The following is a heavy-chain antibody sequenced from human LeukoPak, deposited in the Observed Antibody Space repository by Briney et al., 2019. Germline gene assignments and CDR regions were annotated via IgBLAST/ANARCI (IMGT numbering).Heavy chain of an antibody. CDR1: GFTFSTYV. V-gene: IGHV3-33*01. J-gene: IGHJ4*02. Sequence: PGGSLRLSCAASGFTFSTYVMHWVRQAPGKELEWVALIWYDESNEYYADSVKGRFTVSRDNSRSMMYLQMNSLRAEDTAVYYCARDRNYYDSSGYPDWGQGTLVTVSS. CDR3: ARDRNYYDSSGYPD. CDR2: IWYDESNE. D-gene: IGHD3-22*01.